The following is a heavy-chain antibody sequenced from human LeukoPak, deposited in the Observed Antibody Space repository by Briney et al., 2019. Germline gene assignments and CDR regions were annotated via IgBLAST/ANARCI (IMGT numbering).Heavy chain of an antibody. J-gene: IGHJ4*02. V-gene: IGHV3-30*18. D-gene: IGHD2-2*01. Sequence: GRSLRLSCAASGFTFSSYGMHWVRQAPGKGLEWVAVISYDGSNKYYAGSVKGRFTISRDNSKNTLYLQMNSLRAEDTAVYYCANAAGPYCSSTSCPRFDYWGRGTLVTVSS. CDR1: GFTFSSYG. CDR3: ANAAGPYCSSTSCPRFDY. CDR2: ISYDGSNK.